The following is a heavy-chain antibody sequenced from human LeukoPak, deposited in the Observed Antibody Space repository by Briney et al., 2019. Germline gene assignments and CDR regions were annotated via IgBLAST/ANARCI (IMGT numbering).Heavy chain of an antibody. J-gene: IGHJ4*02. V-gene: IGHV5-51*01. D-gene: IGHD2-2*01. CDR1: GYSFTSYW. CDR3: ARHVRAAPFDY. Sequence: GESLKISCKGSGYSFTSYWIGWVRQMPGKGLEWVGIIYPGDSETRYSPSLQGQVTISADKSINTAYLHWSSLKASDTAMYHCARHVRAAPFDYWGQGTLVTVSS. CDR2: IYPGDSET.